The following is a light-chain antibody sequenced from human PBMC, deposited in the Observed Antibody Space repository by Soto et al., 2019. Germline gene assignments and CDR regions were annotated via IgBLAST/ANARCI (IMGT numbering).Light chain of an antibody. CDR2: GAS. CDR3: QQLNAYPLT. CDR1: QSVSGW. J-gene: IGKJ5*01. Sequence: DIQMTQSPSTLSASVGDXVTXXXXASQSVSGWLAWFQQKPGRAPKLLIYGASTLQSGVPARFSGSGSGTDFTLTISNLQPEDFATYYCQQLNAYPLTFGQGTRLEI. V-gene: IGKV1-5*01.